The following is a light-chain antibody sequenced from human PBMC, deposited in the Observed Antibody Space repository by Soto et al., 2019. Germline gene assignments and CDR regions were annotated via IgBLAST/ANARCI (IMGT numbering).Light chain of an antibody. Sequence: DIQMTQSPSSLSASVGDRVTITCRASQSITTYLNWYRQKPGKAPKLLIYGASSLQSGVPSRFSGSESGTDFTLTISNLQPEDFATYYCQQSYSTPFTFGQGTRLEI. CDR3: QQSYSTPFT. CDR1: QSITTY. CDR2: GAS. V-gene: IGKV1-39*01. J-gene: IGKJ5*01.